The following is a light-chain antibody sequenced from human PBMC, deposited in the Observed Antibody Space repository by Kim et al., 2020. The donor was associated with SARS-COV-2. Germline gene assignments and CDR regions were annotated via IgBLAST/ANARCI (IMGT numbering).Light chain of an antibody. V-gene: IGLV2-14*01. Sequence: QSALTQPASVSGSPGQSITISCAGTSSDFGVYDHVSWYQQLPGKAPTVIIYDVRSRPSGVSTRFSGSKSGDTASLTISGLQPEDEADYFCSSYTSSHTYVFGTGTKVTVL. CDR1: SSDFGVYDH. J-gene: IGLJ1*01. CDR3: SSYTSSHTYV. CDR2: DVR.